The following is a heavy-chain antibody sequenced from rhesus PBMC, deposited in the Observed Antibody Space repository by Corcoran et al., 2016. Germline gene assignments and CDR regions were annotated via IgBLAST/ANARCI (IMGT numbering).Heavy chain of an antibody. CDR2: IYGSGRSA. CDR3: ARDGYSSWRYYFDY. CDR1: GGSISDRYY. J-gene: IGHJ4*01. V-gene: IGHV4-147*01. Sequence: QVQLQASGPGLVKPSETLSLTCTVSGGSISDRYYWNWIRQPPGKGLEWMGRIYGSGRSASYNPSLKSRVTISKDTSKNQFSLKLSSVTAADTAVYYCARDGYSSWRYYFDYWGQGVLVTVSS. D-gene: IGHD6-13*01.